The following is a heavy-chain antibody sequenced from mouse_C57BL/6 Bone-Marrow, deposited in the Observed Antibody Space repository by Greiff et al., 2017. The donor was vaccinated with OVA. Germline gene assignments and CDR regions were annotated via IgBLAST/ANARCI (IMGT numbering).Heavy chain of an antibody. CDR2: IYPSDSET. V-gene: IGHV1-61*01. D-gene: IGHD2-3*01. J-gene: IGHJ2*01. CDR1: GYTFTSYW. Sequence: QVHVKQPGAELVRPGSSVKLSCKASGYTFTSYWMDWVKQRPGQGLEWIGNIYPSDSETHYNQKFKDKATLTVDKSSSTAYMQLSSLTSEDSAVYYCAKGWLLPYYWGQGTTLTVSS. CDR3: AKGWLLPYY.